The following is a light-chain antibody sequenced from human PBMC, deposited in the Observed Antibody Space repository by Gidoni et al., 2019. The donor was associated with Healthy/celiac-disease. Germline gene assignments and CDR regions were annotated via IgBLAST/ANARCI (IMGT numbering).Light chain of an antibody. CDR2: GNS. Sequence: QSVLTQPPSVSGAPGQRVTISCTGSSSNIGAGHDVHWYQQLPGTAPKLLIYGNSNRPSGVPERFSGAKSGTSASLAITGLQAEDEADYYCQSYDSSLSGSVVFGGGTKLTVL. CDR3: QSYDSSLSGSVV. J-gene: IGLJ2*01. CDR1: SSNIGAGHD. V-gene: IGLV1-40*01.